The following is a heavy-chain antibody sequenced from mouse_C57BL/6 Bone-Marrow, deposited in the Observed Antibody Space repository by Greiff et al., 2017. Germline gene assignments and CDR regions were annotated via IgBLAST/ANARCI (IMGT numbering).Heavy chain of an antibody. D-gene: IGHD4-1*01. CDR2: IHPNSGSI. J-gene: IGHJ3*01. Sequence: QVQLKQPGAELVKPGASVKLSCKASGYTFTSYWMHWVKQRPGQGLEWIGLIHPNSGSINYNEKFKSKATLTVDKSSSTAYMQLSCLTSEDSAVYDCARGLLGRAYWGQGTLVTVSA. V-gene: IGHV1-64*01. CDR1: GYTFTSYW. CDR3: ARGLLGRAY.